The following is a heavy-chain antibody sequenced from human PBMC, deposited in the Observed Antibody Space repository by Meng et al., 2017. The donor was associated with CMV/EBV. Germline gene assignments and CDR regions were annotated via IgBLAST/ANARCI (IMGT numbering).Heavy chain of an antibody. Sequence: VEVQHAGEEISRASVPLSCNCAGYGGSFSGYYWVRIPQPPGQGLEWIGEINHSGTTNSNPSLKSRVTTSVDTSKNPFSLKLSSVTAAATAEYYCARGGTAAAGPFDYWGQGTLVTVSS. V-gene: IGHV4-34*01. D-gene: IGHD6-13*01. CDR2: INHSGTT. CDR3: ARGGTAAAGPFDY. J-gene: IGHJ4*02. CDR1: GGSFSGYY.